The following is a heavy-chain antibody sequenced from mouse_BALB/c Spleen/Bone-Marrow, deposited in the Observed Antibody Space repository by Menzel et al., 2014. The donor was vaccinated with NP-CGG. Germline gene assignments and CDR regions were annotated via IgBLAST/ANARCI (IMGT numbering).Heavy chain of an antibody. Sequence: QVQLQQSGAELVRPGTSVKVSCKASGYAFXNYLIEWVKQRPGQCLEWIGVINPGSGSSNYNENFKGKATLTADRSSSTAYMLLNSLTSDDSAVYFCARSRGYDVGPFAFWGQGTLVTVSA. D-gene: IGHD2-2*01. CDR3: ARSRGYDVGPFAF. CDR1: GYAFXNYL. CDR2: INPGSGSS. J-gene: IGHJ3*01. V-gene: IGHV1-54*01.